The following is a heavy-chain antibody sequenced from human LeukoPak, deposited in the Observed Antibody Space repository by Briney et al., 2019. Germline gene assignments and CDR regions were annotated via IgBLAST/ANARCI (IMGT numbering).Heavy chain of an antibody. CDR3: ASSQWGSVTTRYYFDY. V-gene: IGHV1-69*04. D-gene: IGHD4-17*01. Sequence: GASVKVSCKASGYTFTSYAISWVRQAPGQGLEWMGRIIPILGIANYAQKFQGRVTITADKSTSTAYMELSSLRSEDTAVYYCASSQWGSVTTRYYFDYWGQGTLVTVSS. CDR2: IIPILGIA. CDR1: GYTFTSYA. J-gene: IGHJ4*02.